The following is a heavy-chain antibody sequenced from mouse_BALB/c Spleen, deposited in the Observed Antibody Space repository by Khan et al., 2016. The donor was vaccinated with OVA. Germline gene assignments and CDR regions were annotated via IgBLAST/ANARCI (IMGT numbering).Heavy chain of an antibody. CDR1: GYTFISYT. V-gene: IGHV1-4*01. Sequence: LQESGAELARPGASVKMSCKASGYTFISYTIHWIKKRPGQGLEWIGYINPSNGYTTYNQKFKDKATLTTDKSSTTAYLQLSSLTSDDSAVYNCVRDGAYHRNDGWFAYWGQGTLVTVSA. J-gene: IGHJ3*01. D-gene: IGHD2-14*01. CDR3: VRDGAYHRNDGWFAY. CDR2: INPSNGYT.